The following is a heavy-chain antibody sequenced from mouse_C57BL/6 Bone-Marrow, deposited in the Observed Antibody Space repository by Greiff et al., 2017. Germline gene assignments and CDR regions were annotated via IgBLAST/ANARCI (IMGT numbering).Heavy chain of an antibody. D-gene: IGHD1-1*01. CDR3: STLVATDY. J-gene: IGHJ2*01. CDR2: IDPENGDT. CDR1: GFNFKDDY. Sequence: EVKLQESGAELVRPGASVKLSCTASGFNFKDDYMHWVKQRPEQGLEWIGWIDPENGDTEYAPKFPGKAPLTADTSSNTAYLQLSSLTSEDAAVYYCSTLVATDYWGQGTTLTVSS. V-gene: IGHV14-4*01.